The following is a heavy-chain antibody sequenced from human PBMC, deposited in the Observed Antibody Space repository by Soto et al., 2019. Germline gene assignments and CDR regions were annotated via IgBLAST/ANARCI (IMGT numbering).Heavy chain of an antibody. CDR1: GYSFTSYW. CDR2: IDPSDSYT. CDR3: ARRRGSGSYPRAIDI. V-gene: IGHV5-10-1*01. J-gene: IGHJ3*02. D-gene: IGHD3-10*01. Sequence: GESLKISCKGSGYSFTSYWMSWVRQMPGKGLEGMWRIDPSDSYTNYSPSFQGHVTISADKSISTAYLQWSSLKASDTAMYYCARRRGSGSYPRAIDIWGQGTMVTVSS.